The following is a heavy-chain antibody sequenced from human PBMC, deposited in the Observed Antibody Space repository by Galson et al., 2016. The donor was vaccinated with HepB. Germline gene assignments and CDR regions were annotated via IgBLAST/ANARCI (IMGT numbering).Heavy chain of an antibody. Sequence: SLRLSCAASGFVFSDYYMSWLRQAPGKGLEWISDISTSGTYTYYADSVKGRFTISRDNANNSLFLRMNNLRAEDKAVYFCARDLKFRNWFDPWGQGTLVAVSS. CDR3: ARDLKFRNWFDP. J-gene: IGHJ5*02. CDR1: GFVFSDYY. V-gene: IGHV3-11*06. D-gene: IGHD2-21*01. CDR2: ISTSGTYT.